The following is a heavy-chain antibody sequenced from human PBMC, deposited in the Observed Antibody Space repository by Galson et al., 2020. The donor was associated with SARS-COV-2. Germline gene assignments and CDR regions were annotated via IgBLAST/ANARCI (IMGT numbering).Heavy chain of an antibody. CDR1: GFTFSSYD. D-gene: IGHD1-26*01. Sequence: GGSLRLSCAASGFTFSSYDMNWVRQAPGKGLEWVSYINTGGSTIYYADSVKGRFTISRDNAKNSLYLQMNSLRAEDTAVYYCARDASDSGACSFLYYYYYMEVWGKGTPVTVSS. CDR3: ARDASDSGACSFLYYYYYMEV. CDR2: INTGGSTI. V-gene: IGHV3-48*03. J-gene: IGHJ6*03.